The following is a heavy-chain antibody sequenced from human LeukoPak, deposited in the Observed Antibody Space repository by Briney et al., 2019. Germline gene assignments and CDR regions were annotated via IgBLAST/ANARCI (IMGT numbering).Heavy chain of an antibody. CDR3: ARDRDWYSFDS. J-gene: IGHJ4*02. V-gene: IGHV3-7*03. CDR2: IKQDGSEK. Sequence: PGGSLRLSCAASGFTFNLYWMNWVRRAPGKGLEWVANIKQDGSEKYYVDSVKGRFTISRDNAKNSLYLQMNSLRAEDTAVYYCARDRDWYSFDSWGQGTLVTVSS. CDR1: GFTFNLYW. D-gene: IGHD6-19*01.